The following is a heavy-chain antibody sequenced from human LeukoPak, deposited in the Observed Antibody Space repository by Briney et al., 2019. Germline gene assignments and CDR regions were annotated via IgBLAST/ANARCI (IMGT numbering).Heavy chain of an antibody. CDR1: GFTLSTYA. D-gene: IGHD6-19*01. Sequence: GGSLRLSCAASGFTLSTYAMSWVRQAPGKGLECVSTISGSGSSTYYADSVKGRFMISRDTSKNTLYLQMNSLRAEDTAVYYCAKDRDSSGWYPYYWGQGTLVTVSS. CDR3: AKDRDSSGWYPYY. CDR2: ISGSGSST. J-gene: IGHJ4*02. V-gene: IGHV3-23*01.